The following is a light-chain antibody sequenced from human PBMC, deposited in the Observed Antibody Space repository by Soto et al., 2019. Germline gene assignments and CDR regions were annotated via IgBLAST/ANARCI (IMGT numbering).Light chain of an antibody. CDR3: QSFDNSRRVVA. V-gene: IGLV1-40*01. CDR2: DNS. J-gene: IGLJ2*01. CDR1: SSNIGAGYD. Sequence: QSVLTQPPSVSGAPGQRVTISCTGTSSNIGAGYDVHWYQQPPGTAPKLLIYDNSNRPSGVPDRFSGSKSGTSASLAIAGVQAEDEADYYCQSFDNSRRVVAFGGGSKLTVL.